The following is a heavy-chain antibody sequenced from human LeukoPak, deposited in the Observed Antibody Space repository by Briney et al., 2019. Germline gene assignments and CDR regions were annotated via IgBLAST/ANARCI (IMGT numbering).Heavy chain of an antibody. CDR2: IYTSGST. Sequence: SETLSLTCTVSGGSISSYYWSWIRQPAGKGLEWIGRIYTSGSTNYNPSLKSRVTMSVDTSKNQFSLKLSSVTAADTAVYYCARVSYDSSGYYYGAYYYYYMDVWGKGTTVTVSS. D-gene: IGHD3-22*01. CDR1: GGSISSYY. V-gene: IGHV4-4*07. J-gene: IGHJ6*03. CDR3: ARVSYDSSGYYYGAYYYYYMDV.